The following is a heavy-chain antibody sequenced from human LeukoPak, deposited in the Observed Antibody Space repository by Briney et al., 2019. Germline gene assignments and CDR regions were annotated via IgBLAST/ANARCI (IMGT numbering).Heavy chain of an antibody. CDR2: IYYTWST. CDR1: SGSMSSSTFY. Sequence: ASESLSLTCTVSSGSMSSSTFYWVWIRQPPKKGLEWFGTIYYTWSTYSNPSLQCPLTISKDTSKNQFSLKLTSVADTDMAVYYCARRPLYSNYYHGMAVWGQGTPVTVSS. J-gene: IGHJ6*02. CDR3: ARRPLYSNYYHGMAV. D-gene: IGHD1-26*01. V-gene: IGHV4-39*01.